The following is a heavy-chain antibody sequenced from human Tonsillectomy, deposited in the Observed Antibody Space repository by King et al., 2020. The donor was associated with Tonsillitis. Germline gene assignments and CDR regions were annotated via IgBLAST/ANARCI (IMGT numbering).Heavy chain of an antibody. CDR2: ISYDGNTK. D-gene: IGHD7-27*01. V-gene: IGHV3-30-3*01. CDR1: RFTFSSYA. Sequence: VQLVESGGGVVQPGRSLRLSCAASRFTFSSYAMHWVRQAPGKGLEWVAVISYDGNTKYYADSVKGRFTISRDNSKNTLDLQMNSLSAEDTAVYYCARDGELGKDGFDVWGQGTMVSVSS. CDR3: ARDGELGKDGFDV. J-gene: IGHJ3*01.